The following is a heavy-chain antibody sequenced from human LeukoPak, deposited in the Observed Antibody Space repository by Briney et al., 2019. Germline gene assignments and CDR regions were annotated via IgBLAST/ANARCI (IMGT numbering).Heavy chain of an antibody. V-gene: IGHV4-59*08. J-gene: IGHJ4*02. CDR1: GGSISSYY. CDR2: IYYSGST. D-gene: IGHD3/OR15-3a*01. CDR3: ARQTGSGLFILP. Sequence: SETLSLTCTVSGGSISSYYWSWIRQPPGKGLEWIGYIYYSGSTNYNPSLKSRVTISVDASKNQFSLRLTSVTAADTAVYYCARQTGSGLFILPGGQGTLVTVSS.